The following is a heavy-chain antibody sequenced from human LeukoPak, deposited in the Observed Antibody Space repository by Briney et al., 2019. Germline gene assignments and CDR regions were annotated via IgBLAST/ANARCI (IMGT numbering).Heavy chain of an antibody. CDR3: ARETYYYGSGSYFPDAFDI. Sequence: SQTLSLTCTVSGGSISSGDYYWSWIRQPPGKGLEWIGYIYYSGSTYYNPSLKSRVTISVDTSKNQFSLKLSSATAADTAVYYCARETYYYGSGSYFPDAFDIWGQGTMVTVSS. J-gene: IGHJ3*02. D-gene: IGHD3-10*01. CDR2: IYYSGST. CDR1: GGSISSGDYY. V-gene: IGHV4-30-4*01.